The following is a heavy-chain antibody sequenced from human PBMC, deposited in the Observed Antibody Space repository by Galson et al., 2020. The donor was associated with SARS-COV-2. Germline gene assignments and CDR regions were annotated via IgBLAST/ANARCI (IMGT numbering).Heavy chain of an antibody. CDR3: PYTSGWSRIAYRHYFDY. CDR2: VYYSGST. Sequence: ASETLSLTCTVSGGSISSSSYSWGWIRQPPGQGLEWIGSVYYSGSTYYNPALESRATISVDTSKNQFSLRLTSVTAADTAVYFCPYTSGWSRIAYRHYFDYWGQGNLVTVSS. J-gene: IGHJ4*02. D-gene: IGHD6-19*01. CDR1: GGSISSSSYS. V-gene: IGHV4-39*01.